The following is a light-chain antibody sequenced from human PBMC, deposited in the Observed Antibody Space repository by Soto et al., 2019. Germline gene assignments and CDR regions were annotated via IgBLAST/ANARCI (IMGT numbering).Light chain of an antibody. CDR1: QSISSY. V-gene: IGKV3-11*01. CDR3: QQFGDWPS. J-gene: IGKJ1*01. Sequence: EIVLTQSPATLSLSPGERATLSCRASQSISSYLAWYQQKPGQAPRLLIYDASNRATGIPARFSGSGSGTDFTLTISSLEPEDFAVYYCQQFGDWPSFGLGTKVEI. CDR2: DAS.